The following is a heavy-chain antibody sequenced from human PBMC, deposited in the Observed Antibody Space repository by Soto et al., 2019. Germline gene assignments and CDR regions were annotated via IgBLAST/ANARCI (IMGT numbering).Heavy chain of an antibody. V-gene: IGHV3-23*01. D-gene: IGHD1-26*01. CDR2: NSGSGGST. J-gene: IGHJ3*02. Sequence: PGGSLRLSCAASGFTFSSYAMSWVRQAPGKGLEWVSANSGSGGSTYYADSEKGRFNISRDNSKNTLYLQMNSLRAEDTSVFYCAKDGGYSGSYGDAFDIWGQGTMVTVSS. CDR1: GFTFSSYA. CDR3: AKDGGYSGSYGDAFDI.